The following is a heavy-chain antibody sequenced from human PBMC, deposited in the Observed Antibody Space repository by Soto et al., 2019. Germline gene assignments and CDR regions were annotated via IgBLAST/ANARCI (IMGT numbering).Heavy chain of an antibody. Sequence: GGSLRLSCAASGFTFSSYAMHWVRQAPGKGLEWVAVISYDGSNKYYADSVKGRFTISRDNSKNTLYLQMNSLRAEDTAVYYSARDSHYDILTGYPKRDYYYGMDVWGQGTTVTVSS. CDR3: ARDSHYDILTGYPKRDYYYGMDV. CDR2: ISYDGSNK. D-gene: IGHD3-9*01. CDR1: GFTFSSYA. V-gene: IGHV3-30-3*01. J-gene: IGHJ6*02.